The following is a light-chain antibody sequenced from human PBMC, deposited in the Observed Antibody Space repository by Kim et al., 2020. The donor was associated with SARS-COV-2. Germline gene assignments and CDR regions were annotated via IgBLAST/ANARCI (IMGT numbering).Light chain of an antibody. CDR2: GKN. CDR3: ISRDSRGNHWV. V-gene: IGLV3-19*01. Sequence: SSELTQDPAVSVALGQTVRITFQGDSLRSYYASWYQQKPGQAPVLVIYGKNNRPSGIPDRFSGSSSGNTASLTITVAQAEDEADYYCISRDSRGNHWVFGGGTQLAVL. J-gene: IGLJ3*02. CDR1: SLRSYY.